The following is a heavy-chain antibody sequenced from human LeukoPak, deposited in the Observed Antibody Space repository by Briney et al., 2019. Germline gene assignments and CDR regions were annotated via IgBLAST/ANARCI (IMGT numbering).Heavy chain of an antibody. CDR1: GFTFSSYS. J-gene: IGHJ3*02. Sequence: PGGSLRLSCAASGFTFSSYSMNWVRQAPGKGLEWVSSISSSSSYIYYADSVKDRFTISRDNAKNSLYLQMNSLRAEDTAVYYCASGILADAFDIWGQGTMVTVSS. CDR3: ASGILADAFDI. CDR2: ISSSSSYI. V-gene: IGHV3-21*01. D-gene: IGHD1-14*01.